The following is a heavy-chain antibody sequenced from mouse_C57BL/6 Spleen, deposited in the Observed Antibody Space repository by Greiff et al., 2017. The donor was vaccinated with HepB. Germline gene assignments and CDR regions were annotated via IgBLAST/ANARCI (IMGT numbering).Heavy chain of an antibody. CDR1: GFNIKDDY. V-gene: IGHV14-4*01. D-gene: IGHD1-1*01. CDR3: TTHFTTVVAFDY. CDR2: IDPENGDT. J-gene: IGHJ2*01. Sequence: EVQLQQSGAELVRPGASVKLSCTASGFNIKDDYMHWVKQRPEQGLEWIGWIDPENGDTEYASKFQGKATITADTSSNTAYLQLSSLTSEDTAVYYCTTHFTTVVAFDYWGQGTTLTVSS.